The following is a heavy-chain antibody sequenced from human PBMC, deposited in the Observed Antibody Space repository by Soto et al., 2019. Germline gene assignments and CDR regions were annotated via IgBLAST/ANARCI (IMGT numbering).Heavy chain of an antibody. CDR3: ARQDDFWSGYPGPIDY. CDR2: IDPSDSYT. D-gene: IGHD3-3*01. Sequence: GESLKISCKGSGYSFTSYWISWVRQMPGKGLEWMGRIDPSDSYTNYSPSFQGHVTISADKSISTAYLQWSSLKASDTAMYYCARQDDFWSGYPGPIDYWGQGTLVTVSS. CDR1: GYSFTSYW. V-gene: IGHV5-10-1*01. J-gene: IGHJ4*02.